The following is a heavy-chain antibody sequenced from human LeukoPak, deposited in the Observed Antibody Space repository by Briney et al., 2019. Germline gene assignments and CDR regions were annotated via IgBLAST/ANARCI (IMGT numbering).Heavy chain of an antibody. CDR3: VRIPGYSYGYDAFDI. CDR1: GGSISSYY. CDR2: IYYSGST. D-gene: IGHD5-18*01. J-gene: IGHJ3*02. Sequence: SETLSLTCTVSGGSISSYYWSWIRRPPGKGLEWIGYIYYSGSTNYNPSLKSRVTISVDTSKNQFSLKLSSVTAADTAVYYCVRIPGYSYGYDAFDIWGQGTMVTVSS. V-gene: IGHV4-59*01.